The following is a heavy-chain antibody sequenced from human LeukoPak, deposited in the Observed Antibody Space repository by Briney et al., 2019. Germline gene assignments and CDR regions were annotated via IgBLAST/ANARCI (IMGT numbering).Heavy chain of an antibody. V-gene: IGHV3-30*02. D-gene: IGHD6-19*01. CDR2: IRYDGSNK. CDR1: GFTFSSYG. CDR3: AKDGWYPYYYYMDV. J-gene: IGHJ6*03. Sequence: SGGSLRLSCAASGFTFSSYGMHWVRQAPGKGLEWVAFIRYDGSNKYYADSVKGRFTISRDNSKNTLYLQMNSLRAEDTALYYCAKDGWYPYYYYMDVWGKGTTVTVSS.